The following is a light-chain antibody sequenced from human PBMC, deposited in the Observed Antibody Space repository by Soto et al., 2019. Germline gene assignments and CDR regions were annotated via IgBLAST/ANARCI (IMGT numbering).Light chain of an antibody. Sequence: EIVLTQSPATLSLSPGERATLSARPSQRVSSYLAWYQKKPAQAPRLLIYDASNRATGIPARFSGSGSGTDFTLTISSLEPEDFAVYYCQQRSNWPPRYTFGQGTKLEIK. CDR3: QQRSNWPPRYT. J-gene: IGKJ2*01. CDR1: QRVSSY. V-gene: IGKV3-11*01. CDR2: DAS.